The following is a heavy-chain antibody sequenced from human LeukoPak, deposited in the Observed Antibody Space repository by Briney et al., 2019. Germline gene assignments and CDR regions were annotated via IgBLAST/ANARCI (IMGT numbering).Heavy chain of an antibody. CDR3: ARDPRNVGLAP. CDR1: GFTSSSYW. CDR2: IASDGSST. D-gene: IGHD2-15*01. V-gene: IGHV3-74*01. J-gene: IGHJ5*02. Sequence: GGSLRLSCAASGFTSSSYWMNWVRQAPGKGLVWVSRIASDGSSTTYADSVKGRFSISRDNAKNTLYLQMNSLRVEDTAVYYCARDPRNVGLAPWGQGTLVTVSS.